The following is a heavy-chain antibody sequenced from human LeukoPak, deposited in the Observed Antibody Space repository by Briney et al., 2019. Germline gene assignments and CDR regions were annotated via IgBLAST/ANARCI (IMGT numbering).Heavy chain of an antibody. V-gene: IGHV4-59*01. Sequence: SETLSLTCTVSGGSISSYYWSWIRQPPGTGLEWIGYIYYSGSTNYNPSLKSRVTISVDTSKNQISLKLSPATAADTAVYHCARAEQWLVPSVSFDYWGQGTLVTASS. CDR1: GGSISSYY. CDR3: ARAEQWLVPSVSFDY. J-gene: IGHJ4*02. D-gene: IGHD6-19*01. CDR2: IYYSGST.